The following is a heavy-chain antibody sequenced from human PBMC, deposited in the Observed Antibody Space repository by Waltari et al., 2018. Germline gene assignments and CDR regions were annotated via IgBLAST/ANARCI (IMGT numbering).Heavy chain of an antibody. Sequence: EVLLVESGGALVQPGGTLRLSCEVSADPFKPYWIHWVRQAPGKGLLWVSRINSEGTSTTYADSVEGRFTISRGNVKNTVFLQINSLRVEDTAIYYCARPATFYDSSGLAYWGQGTAVTVSS. J-gene: IGHJ1*01. CDR3: ARPATFYDSSGLAY. V-gene: IGHV3-74*01. CDR2: INSEGTST. CDR1: ADPFKPYW. D-gene: IGHD6-19*01.